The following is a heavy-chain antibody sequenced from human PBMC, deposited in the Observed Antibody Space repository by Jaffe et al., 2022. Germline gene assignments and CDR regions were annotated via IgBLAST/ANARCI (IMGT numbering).Heavy chain of an antibody. CDR2: INPNSGGT. CDR1: GYTFTGYY. CDR3: ARDSRGYSGYGPKGFDP. J-gene: IGHJ5*02. D-gene: IGHD5-12*01. V-gene: IGHV1-2*02. Sequence: QVQLVQSGAEVKKPGASVKVSCKASGYTFTGYYMHWVRQAPGQGLEWMGWINPNSGGTNYAQKFQGRVTMTRDTSISTAYMELSRLRSDDTAVYYCARDSRGYSGYGPKGFDPWGQGTLVTVSS.